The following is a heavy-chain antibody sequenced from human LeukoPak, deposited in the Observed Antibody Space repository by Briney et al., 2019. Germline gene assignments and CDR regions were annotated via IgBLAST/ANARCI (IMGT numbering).Heavy chain of an antibody. D-gene: IGHD6-13*01. CDR2: ISAYNGNT. J-gene: IGHJ4*02. Sequence: ASVKVSCKASGYSFTAYGITWMRQAPGQGLEWMGWISAYNGNTNYAQKLQGRVTMTTDTSTSTAYMELRSLRSDDTAVYYCARVRYEAAGIGYWGQGTLVTVSS. CDR3: ARVRYEAAGIGY. CDR1: GYSFTAYG. V-gene: IGHV1-18*01.